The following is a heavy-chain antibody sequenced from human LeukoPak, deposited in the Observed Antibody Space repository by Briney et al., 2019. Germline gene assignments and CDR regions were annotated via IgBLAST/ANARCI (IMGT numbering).Heavy chain of an antibody. CDR1: GGSISSSSYY. CDR3: ARNHIVVVTAIPGAFDI. CDR2: IYYSGST. J-gene: IGHJ3*02. D-gene: IGHD2-21*02. Sequence: SETLSLTCTVSGGSISSSSYYWGWIRQPPGKGLEWIGSIYYSGSTYYNPSLKSRVTISVDTSKNQFSLKLSSMTAADTAVYYCARNHIVVVTAIPGAFDIWGQGTMVTVSS. V-gene: IGHV4-39*01.